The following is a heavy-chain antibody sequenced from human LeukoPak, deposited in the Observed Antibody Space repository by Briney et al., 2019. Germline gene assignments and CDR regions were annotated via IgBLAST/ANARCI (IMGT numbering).Heavy chain of an antibody. J-gene: IGHJ1*01. V-gene: IGHV3-11*01. D-gene: IGHD1-1*01. CDR2: ISSSGTSI. Sequence: GGSLTLFCGGSGFTFSDYYINWSRQAPGKGLEWVSYISSSGTSIYQSDSVKGRFTISRDNAKNSLYLQMNSLRAEDTAVYYCATASAITSSGTFQPWGEGAPVTVSS. CDR3: ATASAITSSGTFQP. CDR1: GFTFSDYY.